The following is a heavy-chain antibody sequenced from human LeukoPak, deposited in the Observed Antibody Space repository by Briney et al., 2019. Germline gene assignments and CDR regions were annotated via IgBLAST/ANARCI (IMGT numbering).Heavy chain of an antibody. CDR2: IYYSGTT. D-gene: IGHD6-19*01. V-gene: IGHV4-59*08. Sequence: SETLSLTCTVSGGSISGYHWTWIRQPPGMALEWIGYIYYSGTTNFNPSLKSRATMSVHTSNYQFSLKLSSVTAADTAVYYCARLIAVTGSVDYFDTWGQGTLVTVSS. CDR3: ARLIAVTGSVDYFDT. CDR1: GGSISGYH. J-gene: IGHJ4*02.